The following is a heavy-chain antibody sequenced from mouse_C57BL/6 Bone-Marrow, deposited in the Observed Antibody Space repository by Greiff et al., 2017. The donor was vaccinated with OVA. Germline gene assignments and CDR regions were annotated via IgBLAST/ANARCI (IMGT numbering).Heavy chain of an antibody. CDR2: IDPNSGST. V-gene: IGHV1-64*01. CDR3: ARRNYDYGDY. CDR1: GYTFTSYW. Sequence: VQLQQPGAELVKPGASVKLSCKASGYTFTSYWMHWVKQRPGQGLEWIGMIDPNSGSTNYNEKFKSKATLTVDKSSSTAYMQLSSLTSEDSAVYYCARRNYDYGDYWGQGTTLTVSS. D-gene: IGHD2-4*01. J-gene: IGHJ2*01.